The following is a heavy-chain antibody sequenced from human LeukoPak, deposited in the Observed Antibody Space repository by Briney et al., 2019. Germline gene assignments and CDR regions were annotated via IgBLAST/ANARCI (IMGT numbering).Heavy chain of an antibody. CDR3: ARDSIRDFWSGYYSGHYYYMDV. Sequence: PSETLSLTCTVSGGSISSYYCSCIRQPPGKGLEWIGYIYYSVSTNYNPSLKSRVTISVDTSKNQFSLKLSSVTAADTAVYYCARDSIRDFWSGYYSGHYYYMDVWGKGTTVTVSS. V-gene: IGHV4-59*01. CDR2: IYYSVST. CDR1: GGSISSYY. J-gene: IGHJ6*03. D-gene: IGHD3-3*01.